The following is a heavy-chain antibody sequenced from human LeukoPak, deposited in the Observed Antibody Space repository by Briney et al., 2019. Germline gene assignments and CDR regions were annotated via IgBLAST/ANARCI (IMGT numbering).Heavy chain of an antibody. CDR3: ARGGARYLDS. V-gene: IGHV3-7*01. D-gene: IGHD3-9*01. J-gene: IGHJ4*02. CDR1: GFSFSSYT. CDR2: MKEDGSDI. Sequence: GGSLRLSCVASGFSFSSYTMSWVRQAPGKGLEWGAKMKEDGSDIHYVDSVKGRFTICRDNAKNSLCLQMSSLRVEDTAVYYCARGGARYLDSWGQGILVTVSS.